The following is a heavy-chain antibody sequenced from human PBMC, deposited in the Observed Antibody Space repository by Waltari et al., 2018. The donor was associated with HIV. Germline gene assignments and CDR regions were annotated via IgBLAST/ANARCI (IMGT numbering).Heavy chain of an antibody. Sequence: EVQLVESGGGLVQPGGSLRLSCAASGFTFSGYWMSWVRQAPGKGLQWVANIKQDGSEKYYVDSVKGRFTISRDNAKNSLFLQMNSLRAEDSAVYFCAREGVLVAEDAFDIWGQGTMVTVSS. CDR2: IKQDGSEK. CDR1: GFTFSGYW. D-gene: IGHD2-8*01. J-gene: IGHJ3*02. CDR3: AREGVLVAEDAFDI. V-gene: IGHV3-7*01.